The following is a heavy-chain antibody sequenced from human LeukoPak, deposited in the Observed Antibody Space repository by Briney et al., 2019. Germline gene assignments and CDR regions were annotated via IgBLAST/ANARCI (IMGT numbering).Heavy chain of an antibody. Sequence: QPGGSLRLSCAASGFTFSSYEMNWVRQAPGKGLEWVSYISSSGSTIYYADSVKGRFTISRDNSKNTLYVQMNSLRAKDTAAYYCARPSTGYTYAFDIWGQGTMVTVAS. CDR1: GFTFSSYE. CDR3: ARPSTGYTYAFDI. V-gene: IGHV3-48*03. D-gene: IGHD3-22*01. J-gene: IGHJ3*02. CDR2: ISSSGSTI.